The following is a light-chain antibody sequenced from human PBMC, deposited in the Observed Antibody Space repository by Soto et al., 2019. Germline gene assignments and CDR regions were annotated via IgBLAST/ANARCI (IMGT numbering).Light chain of an antibody. CDR1: QSVSSY. CDR2: DAS. J-gene: IGKJ5*01. Sequence: EIVLTQSPATLSLSPGERAPLSCRASQSVSSYLAWYQQKPGQAPRLLIYDASNRATGIPGRFSGSGSGTDFPLTISSLEPEDFAVYYCQQRRKLPRSITFGQGTRLEI. CDR3: QQRRKLPRSIT. V-gene: IGKV3-11*01.